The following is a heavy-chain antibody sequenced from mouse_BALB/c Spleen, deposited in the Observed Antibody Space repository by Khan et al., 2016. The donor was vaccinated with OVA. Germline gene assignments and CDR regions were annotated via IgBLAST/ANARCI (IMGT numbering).Heavy chain of an antibody. CDR3: ARGDGYYEDAMDY. CDR2: IWAGGST. J-gene: IGHJ4*01. V-gene: IGHV2-9*02. D-gene: IGHD2-3*01. CDR1: GFSLTSYG. Sequence: VQLQESGPGLVAPSQSLSITCTVSGFSLTSYGIHWVRQPPGKGLEWLGVIWAGGSTNYNSALMSRLSISKDNSKSQVFLKMNSLQTDDTAMYYCARGDGYYEDAMDYLGQGTSVTVSS.